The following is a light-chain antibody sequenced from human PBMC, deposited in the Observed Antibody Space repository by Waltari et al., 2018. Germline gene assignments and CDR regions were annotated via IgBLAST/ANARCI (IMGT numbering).Light chain of an antibody. V-gene: IGKV2-24*01. CDR1: QSLEHSDGNTY. CDR2: QIS. CDR3: MQATHFPRT. J-gene: IGKJ1*01. Sequence: DIVMTQTPFSSPVTLGQPASISCRSSQSLEHSDGNTYVGWLHQRPGQPPRLLIYQISKRFSGVPDRFSGSGAGTDFTLRISRVQAEDVGVYYCMQATHFPRTLGQGTKVEIK.